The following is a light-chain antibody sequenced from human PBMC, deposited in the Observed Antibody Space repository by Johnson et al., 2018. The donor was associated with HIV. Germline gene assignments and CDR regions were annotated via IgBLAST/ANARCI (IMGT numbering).Light chain of an antibody. J-gene: IGLJ1*01. V-gene: IGLV1-51*02. CDR3: GTLDSNLSVGNV. Sequence: QSVLTQPPSVSAAPGQKVTISCSTNSSNFGNNYVSWYQQLPGTAPKLLIYKNDKRPSGIPDRFSGSKSGTSATLGITGLQTGDEADYYCGTLDSNLSVGNVFGTGTKVTVL. CDR2: KND. CDR1: SSNFGNNY.